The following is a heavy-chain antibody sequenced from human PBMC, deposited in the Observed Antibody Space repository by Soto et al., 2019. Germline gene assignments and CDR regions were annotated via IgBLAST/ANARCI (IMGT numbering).Heavy chain of an antibody. CDR1: AFTFSSYG. V-gene: IGHV3-33*01. J-gene: IGHJ3*02. Sequence: SAFTFSSYGMHWVRQPPGKGLEWVAVMGYDGSNKYYVDSVKGRFTISRDNAKNSLYLQMNSLRAEDTAVYYCARYCSGGSCPSDAFDIWGQGTMVTVSS. D-gene: IGHD2-15*01. CDR3: ARYCSGGSCPSDAFDI. CDR2: MGYDGSNK.